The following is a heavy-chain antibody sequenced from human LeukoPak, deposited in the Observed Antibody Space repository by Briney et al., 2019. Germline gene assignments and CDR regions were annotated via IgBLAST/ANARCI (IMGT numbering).Heavy chain of an antibody. V-gene: IGHV3-23*01. J-gene: IGHJ4*02. CDR2: ITGSGGST. CDR1: GFTFSSYA. Sequence: GGSLRLSCAASGFTFSSYAMSWVRQTPGKGLEWVSTITGSGGSTYYADSVKGRFTISRDNSKNTLDLQMNSLRAEDTAVYYCAKYLRYLDYWGQGTPVTVSS. D-gene: IGHD2-8*01. CDR3: AKYLRYLDY.